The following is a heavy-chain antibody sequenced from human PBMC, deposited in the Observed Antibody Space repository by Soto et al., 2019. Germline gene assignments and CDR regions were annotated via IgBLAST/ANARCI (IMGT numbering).Heavy chain of an antibody. CDR2: IYYSGST. J-gene: IGHJ4*02. CDR3: ARGGGSSWYQLFDY. Sequence: QVQLQESGPGLVKTSETLSLTCTVSGGSISSNYWSWIRQPPGKGLEWIGYIYYSGSTNYNPSLKSRVTISVDTSNNQFSLKLNSLTAADTAVYYCARGGGSSWYQLFDYWGQGTLVTVSS. V-gene: IGHV4-59*08. D-gene: IGHD6-13*01. CDR1: GGSISSNY.